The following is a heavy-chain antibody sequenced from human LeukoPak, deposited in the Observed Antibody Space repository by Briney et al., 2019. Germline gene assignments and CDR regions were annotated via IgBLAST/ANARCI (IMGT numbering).Heavy chain of an antibody. Sequence: VGSLRLSCAASGFTFSSSSISWVRQAPGKGLEWVSHISSSGSAKYYADSVKGRFTISRDNAKNSLYLQMNSLRDEDTAVFYCASGCGHWGQGTLVTVSS. V-gene: IGHV3-48*02. CDR3: ASGCGH. J-gene: IGHJ4*02. CDR1: GFTFSSSS. D-gene: IGHD2-2*03. CDR2: ISSSGSAK.